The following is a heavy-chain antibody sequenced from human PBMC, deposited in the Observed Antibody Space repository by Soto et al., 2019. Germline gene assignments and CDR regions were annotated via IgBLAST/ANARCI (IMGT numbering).Heavy chain of an antibody. CDR1: GGTLISNA. CDR2: IIPILGSA. J-gene: IGHJ3*02. Sequence: QVQLVQAGAEVKKPGSSVTVACKASGGTLISNAISWVRQATGQGLEWMGGIIPILGSANYAQKFQDRVTITADESTSTTYMELNSLRSEDAAVYYCAARERVDAFDIWGQGTMVTVSS. V-gene: IGHV1-69*01. CDR3: AARERVDAFDI. D-gene: IGHD1-26*01.